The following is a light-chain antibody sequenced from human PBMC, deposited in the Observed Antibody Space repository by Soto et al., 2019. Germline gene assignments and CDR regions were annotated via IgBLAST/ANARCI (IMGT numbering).Light chain of an antibody. CDR3: QAWGTGGV. V-gene: IGLV4-69*01. J-gene: IGLJ3*02. CDR1: SGHSDYA. CDR2: VTSDGSH. Sequence: QPVLTQSPSASASPGASVKLTCTLSSGHSDYAIAWHQQQPEKGPRYLMKVTSDGSHTKGDGIPDRFSGSSSGADRYLTISSRRSDDEADYYCQAWGTGGVFGGGTKLTVL.